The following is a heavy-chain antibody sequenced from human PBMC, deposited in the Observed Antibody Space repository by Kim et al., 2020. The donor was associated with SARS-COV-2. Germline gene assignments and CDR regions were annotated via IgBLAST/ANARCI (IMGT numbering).Heavy chain of an antibody. Sequence: SETLSLTCTVSGGSISSSSYYWGWIRQPPGKGLEWIGSIYYSGSTYYNPSLKSRVTISVDTSKNQFSLKLSSVTAADTAVYYCAAVGIAAAGTEGVGWFDPWGQGTLVTVSS. CDR1: GGSISSSSYY. J-gene: IGHJ5*02. D-gene: IGHD6-13*01. V-gene: IGHV4-39*07. CDR3: AAVGIAAAGTEGVGWFDP. CDR2: IYYSGST.